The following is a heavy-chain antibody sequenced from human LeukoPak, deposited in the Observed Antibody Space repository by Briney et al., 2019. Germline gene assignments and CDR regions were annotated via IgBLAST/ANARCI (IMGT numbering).Heavy chain of an antibody. V-gene: IGHV1-69*13. CDR1: GGTFSSNA. CDR2: IIPIFGPP. Sequence: SVKVSCKASGGTFSSNAISWVRQAPGQGLEWMGGIIPIFGPPNYAQNFKGRVTITADESTSSVYMELSRLTSEDTAVYYCAGELESAMAGGFDYWGQGTLVTVSS. D-gene: IGHD5-18*01. J-gene: IGHJ4*02. CDR3: AGELESAMAGGFDY.